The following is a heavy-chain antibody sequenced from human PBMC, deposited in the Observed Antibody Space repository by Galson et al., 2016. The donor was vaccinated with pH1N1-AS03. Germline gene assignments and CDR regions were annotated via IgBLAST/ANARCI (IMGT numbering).Heavy chain of an antibody. CDR2: VYWDETR. J-gene: IGHJ3*02. V-gene: IGHV2-5*02. D-gene: IGHD2/OR15-2a*01. Sequence: PALVKPTPTLTLTCSVSGVSVTSSGVGVGWFRQPPGKALEWLALVYWDETRRYRPSLKNRLTITKDSSKNQVVLTVTSVDPMDIATYFCALPNSGGNAFEIWGPGTMVTVSS. CDR3: ALPNSGGNAFEI. CDR1: GVSVTSSGVG.